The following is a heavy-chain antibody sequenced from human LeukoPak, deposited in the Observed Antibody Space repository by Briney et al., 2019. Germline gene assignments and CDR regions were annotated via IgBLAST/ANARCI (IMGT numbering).Heavy chain of an antibody. J-gene: IGHJ3*01. CDR2: IRGSGGST. D-gene: IGHD2-2*03. CDR1: GFTFHNYA. Sequence: GGSLRLSCAASGFTFHNYAMVWVRQGPGKGLEWVSAIRGSGGSTYYADSVKGRFTISRDNSKNTVYLQMNSLRAEDTAVYYCAKGGYFAFDFWGQGTTVIVSS. CDR3: AKGGYFAFDF. V-gene: IGHV3-23*01.